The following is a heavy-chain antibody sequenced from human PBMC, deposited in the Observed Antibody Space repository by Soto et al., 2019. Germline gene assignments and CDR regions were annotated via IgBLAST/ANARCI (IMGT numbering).Heavy chain of an antibody. CDR2: ISGSGGNT. V-gene: IGHV3-23*01. Sequence: EVQLLESGGDLVQPGGSLRLSCAASGLIFSDYAMSWVRQAPGKGLECVACISGSGGNTFYADSVKGRFTISRDNSKNTRTMHMNSLRVDYTAVEFCAKASFCIVGPVDYWGQGTLVTVSS. J-gene: IGHJ4*02. D-gene: IGHD1-26*01. CDR3: AKASFCIVGPVDY. CDR1: GLIFSDYA.